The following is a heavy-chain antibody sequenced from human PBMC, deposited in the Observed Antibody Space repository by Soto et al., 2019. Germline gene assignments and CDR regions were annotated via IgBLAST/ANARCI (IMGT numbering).Heavy chain of an antibody. CDR3: AIQAYCSGGSCYYRLEDAFDI. Sequence: SQKPSPYAFDAISLHRLYPAPGQGLTWLGWINPNSGGANYAQKFQGWVTMTRDTSISTAYMELSRLRSDDTAVYYCAIQAYCSGGSCYYRLEDAFDIWGQGTRVNVSS. J-gene: IGHJ3*02. V-gene: IGHV1-2*04. CDR2: INPNSGGA. CDR1: PYAFDAIS. D-gene: IGHD2-15*01.